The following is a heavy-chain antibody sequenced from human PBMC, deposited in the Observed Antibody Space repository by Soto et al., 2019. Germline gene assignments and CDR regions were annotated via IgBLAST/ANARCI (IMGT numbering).Heavy chain of an antibody. J-gene: IGHJ4*02. Sequence: PGGSLRLSCASSGFTFSSYGMHLVRQAPGKGLEWVAVIWYDGSNKYYADSVKGRFTISRDNSKNTLYLQMNSLRAEDTAVYYCARGGMNDYYFDYWGQGTLVTVSS. V-gene: IGHV3-33*01. CDR1: GFTFSSYG. D-gene: IGHD1-20*01. CDR2: IWYDGSNK. CDR3: ARGGMNDYYFDY.